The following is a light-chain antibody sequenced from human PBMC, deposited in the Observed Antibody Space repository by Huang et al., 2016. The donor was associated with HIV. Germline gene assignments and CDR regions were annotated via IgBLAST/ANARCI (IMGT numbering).Light chain of an antibody. J-gene: IGKJ3*01. CDR2: WAS. CDR3: QQYYSSPFT. Sequence: DIVMTQSPDSLAVSLGERATINCKSSQTILYDSDSRNYLAWYQQKPGQPPKLLIHWASIRKSGVPDRFIGSGSGTDFTLTISSLQAEDVAVYYCQQYYSSPFTFGPGTNVDI. V-gene: IGKV4-1*01. CDR1: QTILYDSDSRNY.